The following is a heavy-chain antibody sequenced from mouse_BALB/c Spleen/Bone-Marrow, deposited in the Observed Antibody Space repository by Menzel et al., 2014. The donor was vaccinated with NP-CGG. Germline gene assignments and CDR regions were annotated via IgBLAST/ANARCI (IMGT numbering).Heavy chain of an antibody. CDR1: GFTFSDYY. CDR2: ISDDGGNT. J-gene: IGHJ4*01. Sequence: EVPVVESGGGLVKPGGSLKLSCAASGFTFSDYYMFWVRQTPEKRLEWVATISDDGGNTYYRDSVKGRFTISRDNAKNKLNLQMSSLKSEDTATYHCARETGPRAMDYWGQGTSVTGSS. D-gene: IGHD4-1*01. CDR3: ARETGPRAMDY. V-gene: IGHV5-4*02.